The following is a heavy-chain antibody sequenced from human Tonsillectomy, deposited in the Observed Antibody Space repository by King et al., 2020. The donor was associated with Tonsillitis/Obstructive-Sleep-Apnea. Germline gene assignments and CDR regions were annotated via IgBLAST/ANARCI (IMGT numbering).Heavy chain of an antibody. CDR3: TRGIGMVRSVIGRGFDP. D-gene: IGHD3-10*01. J-gene: IGHJ5*02. CDR1: GFTFGDYA. V-gene: IGHV3-49*04. Sequence: EVQLVESGGGLVQPGRSLRLSCTASGFTFGDYAMSWVRQAPGKGLEWVAFIRSKLYGVTTEYAASVKGRFTISRDDSKSIAYLQMNSLKSEDTAVYYCTRGIGMVRSVIGRGFDPWGQGTLVTVSS. CDR2: IRSKLYGVTT.